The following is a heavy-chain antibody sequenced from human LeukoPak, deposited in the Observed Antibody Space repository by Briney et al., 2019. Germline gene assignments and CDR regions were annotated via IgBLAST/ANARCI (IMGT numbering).Heavy chain of an antibody. Sequence: PSXTLSLTCTVSGGSISSYYWSWIRQPPGKGLEWIGYIYYSGSTNYNPSLKSRVTISVDTSKNQFSLKLSSVTAADTAVYYCAREGEVLLPGAFDIWGQGTMVTVSS. V-gene: IGHV4-59*01. CDR1: GGSISSYY. J-gene: IGHJ3*02. D-gene: IGHD1-26*01. CDR3: AREGEVLLPGAFDI. CDR2: IYYSGST.